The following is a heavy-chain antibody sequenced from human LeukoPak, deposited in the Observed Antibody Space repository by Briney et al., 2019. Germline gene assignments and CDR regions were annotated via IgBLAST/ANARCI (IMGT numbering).Heavy chain of an antibody. Sequence: PSETLSLTCTVSGGSISGSSYSWGWIRQPPGKGLEWIGSICYSGNTYYSPSLKSRVTISIDTSKNQFSLKLSSVTAADTAVYYCVRENYSSGWYGIIDYWGQGTLVTVSS. V-gene: IGHV4-39*02. CDR2: ICYSGNT. D-gene: IGHD6-19*01. CDR3: VRENYSSGWYGIIDY. CDR1: GGSISGSSYS. J-gene: IGHJ4*02.